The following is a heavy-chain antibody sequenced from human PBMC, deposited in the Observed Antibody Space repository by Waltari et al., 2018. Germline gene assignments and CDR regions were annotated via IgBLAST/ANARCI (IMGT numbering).Heavy chain of an antibody. J-gene: IGHJ5*02. CDR3: ATWSEITGTTGWFDP. CDR2: FDPEEGET. Sequence: QVQLVQSGAEVKKPGASVKVSCKVSGYTLTELSMHWVRQAPGKGLEWMGGFDPEEGETIYAPKVQGRGTMTEDTSTDTAYRELSSLRSDDTAVYYCATWSEITGTTGWFDPWGQGTLVTVSS. V-gene: IGHV1-24*01. D-gene: IGHD1-7*01. CDR1: GYTLTELS.